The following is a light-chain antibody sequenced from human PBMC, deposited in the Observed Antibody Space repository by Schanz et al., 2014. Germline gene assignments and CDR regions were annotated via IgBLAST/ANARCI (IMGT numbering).Light chain of an antibody. CDR3: QKYNSAPWT. J-gene: IGKJ1*01. V-gene: IGKV1-27*01. CDR2: AAS. Sequence: IQMTQSPSSLSASVGDRVNITCRASQGIGDALGWYQQKPGKVPKLLIYAASTLQSGVPSRFSGSGSGTDFTLTISSLQPEDVATYYCQKYNSAPWTFGQGTKVEIK. CDR1: QGIGDA.